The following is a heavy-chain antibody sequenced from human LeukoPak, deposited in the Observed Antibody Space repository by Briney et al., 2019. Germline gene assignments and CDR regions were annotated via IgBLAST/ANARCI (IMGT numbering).Heavy chain of an antibody. CDR2: IRSDENYK. V-gene: IGHV3-30*02. CDR3: AKDAHWSADH. J-gene: IGHJ5*02. CDR1: GFTFSSYG. D-gene: IGHD3-3*01. Sequence: PGGSLRLSCAASGFTFSSYGMHWVRQAPGKGLEWVAHIRSDENYKHYADSVKGRFTISRDNSKNTVYVQMNSLGPEDTAVYYCAKDAHWSADHWGQGTLVTVSS.